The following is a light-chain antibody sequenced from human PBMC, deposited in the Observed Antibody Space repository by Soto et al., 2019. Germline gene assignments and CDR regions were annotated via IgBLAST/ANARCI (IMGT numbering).Light chain of an antibody. CDR2: EVS. CDR3: SSYTSSSTLGV. Sequence: QSALTQSPSASGSPGQSVTISCTGTSSDVGGYNFVSWYQQHPGKAPKLMIYEVSNRPSGVSNRFSGSKSGNTASLTISGLQAEDEADYYCSSYTSSSTLGVFGTGTKVTVL. CDR1: SSDVGGYNF. V-gene: IGLV2-14*01. J-gene: IGLJ1*01.